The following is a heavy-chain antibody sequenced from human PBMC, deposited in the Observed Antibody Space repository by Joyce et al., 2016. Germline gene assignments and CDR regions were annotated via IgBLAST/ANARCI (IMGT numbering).Heavy chain of an antibody. CDR3: ARDFSYSQGDY. J-gene: IGHJ4*02. Sequence: VESVKGRFTISRDNAANSVYLQMSGLTAEDTAVYFCARDFSYSQGDYWGQGTLITVSS. V-gene: IGHV3-7*01. D-gene: IGHD2-21*01.